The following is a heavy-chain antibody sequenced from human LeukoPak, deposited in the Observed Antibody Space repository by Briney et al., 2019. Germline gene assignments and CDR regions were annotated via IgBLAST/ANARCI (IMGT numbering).Heavy chain of an antibody. Sequence: AASVKVSCKASGYTFTSYGISWVRQAPGQGLEWMGWISACNGNTNYAQKLQGRVTMTTDTSTSTAYMELRSLRSDDTAVYYCARIFGDAQYYYGMDVWGQGTTVTVSS. D-gene: IGHD3-10*01. CDR3: ARIFGDAQYYYGMDV. CDR1: GYTFTSYG. CDR2: ISACNGNT. V-gene: IGHV1-18*01. J-gene: IGHJ6*02.